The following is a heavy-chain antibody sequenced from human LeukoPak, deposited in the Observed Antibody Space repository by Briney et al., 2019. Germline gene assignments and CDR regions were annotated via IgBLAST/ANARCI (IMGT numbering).Heavy chain of an antibody. CDR2: FYYSGCT. CDR1: GVSVSNHY. Sequence: SETLSLTCSVSGVSVSNHYWSWIRHPPGKGLEWIGWFYYSGCTFFNPSLGSRVTISPDTSRSPLSLHLRSLTAADTAVYYCARHSSGWHFDSWGQGALVTVSS. D-gene: IGHD6-19*01. V-gene: IGHV4-59*02. CDR3: ARHSSGWHFDS. J-gene: IGHJ4*02.